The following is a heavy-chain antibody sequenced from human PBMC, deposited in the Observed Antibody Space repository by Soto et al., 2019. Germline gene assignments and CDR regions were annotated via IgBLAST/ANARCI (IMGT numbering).Heavy chain of an antibody. CDR3: ARDPDSSSWYYFDY. V-gene: IGHV1-2*02. J-gene: IGHJ4*02. D-gene: IGHD6-13*01. Sequence: QVQLVQSGAEVKKPGASVKVSCKASGYTFTGYYMHWVRQAPGQGLEWMGWINPNSGGTNYAQKVQGRVTMTRDTSISTAYMELSRLRSDDTAVYYCARDPDSSSWYYFDYWGQGTLVTVSS. CDR2: INPNSGGT. CDR1: GYTFTGYY.